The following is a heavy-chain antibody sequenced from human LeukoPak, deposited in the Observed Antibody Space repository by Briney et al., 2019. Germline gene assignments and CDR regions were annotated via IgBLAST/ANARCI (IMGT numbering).Heavy chain of an antibody. D-gene: IGHD2-15*01. CDR1: GGSISSSSYY. J-gene: IGHJ4*02. CDR3: ARGNVVVVAGAFDY. CDR2: IYYSGST. V-gene: IGHV4-39*07. Sequence: KPSETLSLTCTVSGGSISSSSYYWGWIRQPPGKGLEWIGSIYYSGSTYYNPSLKSRVTISVDTSKNQFSLKLSSVTAADTAVYYCARGNVVVVAGAFDYWGPGTLVTVSS.